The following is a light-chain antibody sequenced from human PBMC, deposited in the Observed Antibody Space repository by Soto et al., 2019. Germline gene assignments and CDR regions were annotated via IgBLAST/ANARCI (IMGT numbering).Light chain of an antibody. V-gene: IGKV1-5*03. CDR1: QTISNW. CDR3: QHYTNYPRT. Sequence: DIQMTQSPSTLSASVGDRVTITCRASQTISNWLAWYQQKPGKAPKLLIDQASTLQTGVPSRFSGSGSGTEFTLTITSLQADDFATYYCQHYTNYPRTFGLGTKVEIK. J-gene: IGKJ1*01. CDR2: QAS.